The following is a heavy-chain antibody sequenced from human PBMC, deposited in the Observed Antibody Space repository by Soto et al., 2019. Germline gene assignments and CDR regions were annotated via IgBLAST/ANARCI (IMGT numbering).Heavy chain of an antibody. CDR3: ERDPAHRAYRTSWYHWFDT. V-gene: IGHV4-61*01. Sequence: SDTLSLTCTVSGGSVSSGSYYWGWIRQPPGKGLEWIGYIYYSGSTNYNPSLKSRVTISVDTSKNQFSLKLSSVTAADTAVYSFERDPAHRAYRTSWYHWFDTGGQGALVTVSS. CDR1: GGSVSSGSYY. CDR2: IYYSGST. D-gene: IGHD6-13*01. J-gene: IGHJ5*02.